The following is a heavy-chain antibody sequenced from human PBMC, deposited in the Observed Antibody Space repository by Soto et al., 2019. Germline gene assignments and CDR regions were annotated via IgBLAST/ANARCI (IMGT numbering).Heavy chain of an antibody. D-gene: IGHD3-22*01. V-gene: IGHV1-18*01. Sequence: QVQLVQSGAEVKNPGASVKVSCKASGYNFNTFGISWVRQAPGQGLEWMGWIGAYNGNTKYAQNLQGRVTMTIETSTSTASMELRSLRSDDTAVYYCAGAVMMIEPPDYWGQGTLVTVSS. CDR1: GYNFNTFG. CDR2: IGAYNGNT. J-gene: IGHJ4*02. CDR3: AGAVMMIEPPDY.